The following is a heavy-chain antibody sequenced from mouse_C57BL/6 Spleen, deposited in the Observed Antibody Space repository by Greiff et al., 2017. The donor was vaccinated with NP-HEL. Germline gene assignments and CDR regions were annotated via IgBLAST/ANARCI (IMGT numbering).Heavy chain of an antibody. J-gene: IGHJ2*01. CDR2: IDPSDSYT. Sequence: QVHVKQPGAELVMPGASVKLSCKASGYTFTSYWMHWVKQRPGQGLEWIGEIDPSDSYTNYNQKFKGKSTLTVDKSSSTAYMQLSSLTSEDSAVYYCARWGYGNYSYYFDYWGQGTTLTVSS. V-gene: IGHV1-69*01. CDR1: GYTFTSYW. D-gene: IGHD2-10*02. CDR3: ARWGYGNYSYYFDY.